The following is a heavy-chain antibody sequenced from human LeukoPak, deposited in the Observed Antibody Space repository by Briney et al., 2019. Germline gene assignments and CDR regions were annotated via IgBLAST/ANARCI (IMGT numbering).Heavy chain of an antibody. CDR3: ARDIFSEGSSRGGDFDY. CDR1: GFTVSSNY. J-gene: IGHJ4*02. V-gene: IGHV3-66*01. CDR2: IYSGGST. D-gene: IGHD6-13*01. Sequence: GGSLRLSCAASGFTVSSNYMSWVRQAPGKGLEWVSVIYSGGSTYYADSVKGRFTISRDNSKNTLYLQMNSLRAEDTAVYYCARDIFSEGSSRGGDFDYWGQGTLVTVSS.